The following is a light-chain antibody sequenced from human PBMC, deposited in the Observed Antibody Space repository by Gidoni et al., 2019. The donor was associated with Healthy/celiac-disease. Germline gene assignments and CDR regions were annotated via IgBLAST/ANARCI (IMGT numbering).Light chain of an antibody. CDR3: GTWDSSLSAWV. CDR2: DNN. J-gene: IGLJ3*02. V-gene: IGLV1-51*01. CDR1: SSNIGNKY. Sequence: QSVLTQPPSVSAAPGQKVTISCSGSSSNIGNKYVSWYQQLPGTAPKLLIYDNNKRPSGIPDRFSGSKAGTSATLGITGLQTGDEADYDCGTWDSSLSAWVFGGGTKLTVL.